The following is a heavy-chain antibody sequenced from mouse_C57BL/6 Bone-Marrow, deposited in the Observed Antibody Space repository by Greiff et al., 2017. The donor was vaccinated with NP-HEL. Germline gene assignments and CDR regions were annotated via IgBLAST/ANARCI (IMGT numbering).Heavy chain of an antibody. CDR3: ARDYDYDY. Sequence: EVQLVESGPELVKPGASVKISCKASGYSFTGYYMNWVKQSPEKSLEWIGEINPSTGGTTYNQKFKAKATLTVDKSSSTAYMQLSSLTSEDSAVYYCARDYDYDYWGQGTTLTVSS. V-gene: IGHV1-42*01. D-gene: IGHD2-4*01. CDR1: GYSFTGYY. CDR2: INPSTGGT. J-gene: IGHJ2*01.